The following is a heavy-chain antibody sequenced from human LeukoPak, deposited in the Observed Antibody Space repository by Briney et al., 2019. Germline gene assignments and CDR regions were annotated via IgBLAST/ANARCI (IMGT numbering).Heavy chain of an antibody. CDR1: GFTFSSYA. J-gene: IGHJ4*02. CDR2: ISGSGGST. V-gene: IGHV3-23*01. D-gene: IGHD4/OR15-4a*01. Sequence: PGGSLRLSCAASGFTFSSYAMSWVRQAPGKGLEWVSAISGSGGSTYYADSVKGRFTISRDNSKNTLYLQMNSLRAEDTAVYYCAEYEPMLWWISYFDYWGQGTLVTVSS. CDR3: AEYEPMLWWISYFDY.